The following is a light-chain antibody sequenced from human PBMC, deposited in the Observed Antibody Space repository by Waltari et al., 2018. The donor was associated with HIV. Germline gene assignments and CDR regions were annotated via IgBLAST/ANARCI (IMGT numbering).Light chain of an antibody. Sequence: QSVLTQPPSVSGAPAQRVTLPCTGPTSNSGTPDFHWYQQFPGTAPQLLIYNTNSRPSGVPDRFSGSKSGTSASLAISGLQAEDEADYFCQSSDSTLSGSVFGGGTKLTVL. J-gene: IGLJ2*01. CDR3: QSSDSTLSGSV. CDR1: TSNSGTPD. CDR2: NTN. V-gene: IGLV1-40*01.